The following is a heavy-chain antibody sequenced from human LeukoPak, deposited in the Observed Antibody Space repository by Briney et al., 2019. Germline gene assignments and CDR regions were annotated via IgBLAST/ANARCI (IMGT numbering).Heavy chain of an antibody. CDR1: GGSISSGGYY. D-gene: IGHD2/OR15-2a*01. CDR3: ARSFVSSALYYYYGMDV. V-gene: IGHV4-31*03. CDR2: IYYSGST. Sequence: PSETLSLTCTVSGGSISSGGYYWSWTRQHPGKGLEWIGYIYYSGSTYYNPSLKSRVTISVDTSKNQFSLKLSSVTAADTAVYYCARSFVSSALYYYYGMDVWGQGTTVTVSS. J-gene: IGHJ6*02.